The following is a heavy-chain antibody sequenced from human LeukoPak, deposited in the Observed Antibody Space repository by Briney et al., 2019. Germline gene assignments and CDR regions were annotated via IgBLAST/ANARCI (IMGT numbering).Heavy chain of an antibody. J-gene: IGHJ4*02. Sequence: ASVKVSCKASGYTFTGYYLHWVRQAPGQGLEWMGWINPNGGGREYARKFQGRVNMTRDTAISTAYMELSSLTFDDTAIYYCARVGYFYGSGSQTGGYLDYWGQGTLVTVSS. CDR2: INPNGGGR. V-gene: IGHV1-2*02. CDR1: GYTFTGYY. D-gene: IGHD3-10*01. CDR3: ARVGYFYGSGSQTGGYLDY.